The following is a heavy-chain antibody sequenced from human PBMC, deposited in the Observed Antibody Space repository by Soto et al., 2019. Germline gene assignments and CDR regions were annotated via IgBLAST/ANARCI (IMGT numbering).Heavy chain of an antibody. Sequence: SETLSLTCAVYGGSFSDFYWTWIRQPPGKGLEWIGETNHSGSTNYNPSLKSRVAISVDTSKNQFSLNLTSVTAADTAVYYCGPRGAVADPRGYWGQGTLVTVSS. D-gene: IGHD6-19*01. CDR2: TNHSGST. V-gene: IGHV4-34*01. CDR3: GPRGAVADPRGY. CDR1: GGSFSDFY. J-gene: IGHJ4*02.